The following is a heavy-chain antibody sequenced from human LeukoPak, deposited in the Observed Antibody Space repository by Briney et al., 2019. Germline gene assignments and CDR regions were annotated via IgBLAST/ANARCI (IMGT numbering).Heavy chain of an antibody. CDR2: ISAYNGNT. CDR1: GGTFSSYA. J-gene: IGHJ4*02. V-gene: IGHV1-18*01. CDR3: AREDTAMVSD. D-gene: IGHD5-18*01. Sequence: ASVKVSCKASGGTFSSYAISWVRQAPGQGLEWMGWISAYNGNTNYAQKLQGRVTMTTDTSTSTAYMELRSLRSDDTAVYYCAREDTAMVSDWGQGTLVTVSS.